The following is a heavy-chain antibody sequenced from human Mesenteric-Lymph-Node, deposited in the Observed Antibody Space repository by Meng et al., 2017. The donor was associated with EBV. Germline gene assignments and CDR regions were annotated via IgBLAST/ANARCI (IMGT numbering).Heavy chain of an antibody. D-gene: IGHD6-13*01. V-gene: IGHV4-39*07. CDR3: ARDRGIAAADY. Sequence: QRRLQESGPGLVKPSETLSLTCTVSGGSISSSSYYWGWIRQPPGKGLEWIGSIYYSGSTYYNPSLKSRVTISVDTSKNQFSLKLSSVTAADTAVYYCARDRGIAAADYWGQGTLVTVSS. J-gene: IGHJ4*02. CDR2: IYYSGST. CDR1: GGSISSSSYY.